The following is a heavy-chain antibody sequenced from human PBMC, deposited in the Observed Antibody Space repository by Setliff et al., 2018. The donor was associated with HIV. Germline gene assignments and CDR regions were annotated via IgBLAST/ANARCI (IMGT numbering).Heavy chain of an antibody. CDR2: ISPEDSDA. CDR3: ARGRGGYFGGGRYYNLPYFDS. J-gene: IGHJ4*02. CDR1: DYTFTTYW. D-gene: IGHD2-15*01. V-gene: IGHV5-51*01. Sequence: PGESLKISCKAVDYTFTTYWIGWVRQMPGEGLEWMGIISPEDSDASYSPSFDGQVTISADKSIKTACLQWRSLKTSDTAIYYCARGRGGYFGGGRYYNLPYFDSWGQGTLVTVSS.